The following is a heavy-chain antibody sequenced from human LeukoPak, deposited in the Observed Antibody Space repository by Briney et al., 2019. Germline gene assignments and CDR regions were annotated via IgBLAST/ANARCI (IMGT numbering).Heavy chain of an antibody. CDR1: GFTFSSYS. CDR3: ARVQSGYDLGLDY. D-gene: IGHD5-12*01. CDR2: ISSSSSYI. J-gene: IGHJ4*02. V-gene: IGHV3-21*01. Sequence: GGSLRLSCAASGFTFSSYSMNWVRQAPGKGLELVSSISSSSSYIYYADSVKGRFTISRDNAKNSLYLQMNSLRAEDTAVYYCARVQSGYDLGLDYWGQGTLVTVSS.